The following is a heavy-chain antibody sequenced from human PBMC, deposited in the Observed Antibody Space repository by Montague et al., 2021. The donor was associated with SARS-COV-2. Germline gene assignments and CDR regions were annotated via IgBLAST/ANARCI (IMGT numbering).Heavy chain of an antibody. J-gene: IGHJ3*02. CDR2: IYYSGST. D-gene: IGHD4-23*01. V-gene: IGHV4-61*08. CDR3: VRDHPYGGPRGAYDI. CDR1: GGSISSGGYY. Sequence: SETLSLTCTVSGGSISSGGYYWSWIRQHPGKGLEWIGYIYYSGSTYYNPSLGSRVTISTDTSKNQLSLKVNSVTAADTAVYYCVRDHPYGGPRGAYDIWGQGTVVTVSS.